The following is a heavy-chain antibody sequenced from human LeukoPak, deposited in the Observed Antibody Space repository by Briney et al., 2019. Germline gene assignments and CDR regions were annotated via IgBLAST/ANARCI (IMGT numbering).Heavy chain of an antibody. CDR2: INEDGSET. J-gene: IGHJ4*02. D-gene: IGHD3-10*01. CDR3: ARGGVLLPVD. Sequence: GGSLRLSCVASAFTFSASWMTWVRQAPGKGLERVANINEDGSETWYVDSVRGRFTISRDNAKNSLYLQMNSLRAEDTAVYYCARGGVLLPVDWGQGTLVTVSS. V-gene: IGHV3-7*01. CDR1: AFTFSASW.